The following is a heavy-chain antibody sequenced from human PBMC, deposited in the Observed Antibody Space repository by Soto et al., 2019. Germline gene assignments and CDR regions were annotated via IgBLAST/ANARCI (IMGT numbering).Heavy chain of an antibody. CDR3: ARETSYGSFDY. CDR1: GFTFSSYN. Sequence: EVQLVESGGDLVKPGGSLRLSCAASGFTFSSYNMNWVRQPPGKGLEWVSSISGSSTYIYYADSLKGRFTISRDNAKNSLYLPMDSLRAEDTAVYYCARETSYGSFDYWGQGTLVTVSS. J-gene: IGHJ4*02. D-gene: IGHD3-10*01. CDR2: ISGSSTYI. V-gene: IGHV3-21*01.